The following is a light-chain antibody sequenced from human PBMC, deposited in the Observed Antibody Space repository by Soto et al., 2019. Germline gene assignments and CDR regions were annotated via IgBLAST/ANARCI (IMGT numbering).Light chain of an antibody. CDR2: GAS. J-gene: IGKJ3*01. CDR3: QQYGSSPRFT. Sequence: EIVLTQSPGTLSLSPGERATLSCRASQSVSSSYLAWYQQKPGQAPRLLIYGASSRATGIPDRFSGSGSGTDLNLTISRLEPEDFAVYYCQQYGSSPRFTFGPGTKVDIK. V-gene: IGKV3-20*01. CDR1: QSVSSSY.